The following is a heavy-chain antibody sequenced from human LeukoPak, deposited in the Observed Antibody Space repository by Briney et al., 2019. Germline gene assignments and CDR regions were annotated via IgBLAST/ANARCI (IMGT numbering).Heavy chain of an antibody. D-gene: IGHD3-10*01. V-gene: IGHV3-23*01. J-gene: IGHJ6*03. CDR2: ISGSGGST. Sequence: GGSLRLSCAASGFTFSSYGMSWVRQAPGKGLEWVSAISGSGGSTYYADSVKGRFTISRDNSKNTLFLQVNSLRAEDTAVYYCAKGQNYYGSGLYYYYMDVWGKGTTVTISS. CDR3: AKGQNYYGSGLYYYYMDV. CDR1: GFTFSSYG.